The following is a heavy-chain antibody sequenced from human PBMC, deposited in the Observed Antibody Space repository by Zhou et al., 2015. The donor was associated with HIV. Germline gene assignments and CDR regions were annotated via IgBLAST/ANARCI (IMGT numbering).Heavy chain of an antibody. Sequence: QVQLVQSGAEVKKPGSSVKVSCKASGGTFSSYAISWVRQAPGQGLEWMGGIIPIFGTANYAQKFQGRVTITADESTSTAYMELSSLRSEDTAVYYCASRGDIAARGGYYYYGMDVWGQGTTVTVSS. J-gene: IGHJ6*02. D-gene: IGHD6-6*01. CDR3: ASRGDIAARGGYYYYGMDV. CDR2: IIPIFGTA. CDR1: GGTFSSYA. V-gene: IGHV1-69*01.